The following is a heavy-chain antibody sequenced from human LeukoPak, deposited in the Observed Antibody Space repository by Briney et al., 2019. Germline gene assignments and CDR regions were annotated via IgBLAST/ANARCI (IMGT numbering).Heavy chain of an antibody. CDR1: XGTFSSYA. CDR2: FIPFFATA. CDR3: ARGVFRGVNVVVVDY. J-gene: IGHJ4*02. Sequence: ASXXXSXKASXGTFSSYAISWVRQAPGQGVEWMGRFIPFFATAHSAQTFHGTVTLTTYESTSTAYTELSSLRSEDTAVYYCARGVFRGVNVVVVDYWGQGTLVTVSS. V-gene: IGHV1-69*05. D-gene: IGHD3-10*01.